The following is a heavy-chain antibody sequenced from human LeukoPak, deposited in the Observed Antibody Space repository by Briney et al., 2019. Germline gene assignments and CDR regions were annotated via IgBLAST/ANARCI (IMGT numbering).Heavy chain of an antibody. D-gene: IGHD6-13*01. CDR2: ITGSGRDT. CDR3: AKTAQYGSRWIDC. CDR1: GFTFSSYA. Sequence: GGPLRLSCAASGFTFSSYAMSWVRQAPGKGLEWVSGITGSGRDTYYADSVKDRFTISRDNSENTLYLQMNSLRAEDTAVYYCAKTAQYGSRWIDCWGQGTLGPV. V-gene: IGHV3-23*01. J-gene: IGHJ4*02.